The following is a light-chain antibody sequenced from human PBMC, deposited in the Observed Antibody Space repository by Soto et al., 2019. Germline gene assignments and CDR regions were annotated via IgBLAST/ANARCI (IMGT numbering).Light chain of an antibody. Sequence: EIVLTQSPGTLSLSPGERATLSCRASQSVSSSYLAWYQQKPGQAPRLLIYGASSRATGIPDRFSGSGSGTDFTLTISRLEPEDFAVYSCQQYGSSPPFTFGRGTKVDIK. CDR2: GAS. CDR1: QSVSSSY. J-gene: IGKJ3*01. CDR3: QQYGSSPPFT. V-gene: IGKV3-20*01.